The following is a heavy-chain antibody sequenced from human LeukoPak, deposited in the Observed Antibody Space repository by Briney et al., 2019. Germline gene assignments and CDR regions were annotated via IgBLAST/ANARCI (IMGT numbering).Heavy chain of an antibody. Sequence: RASVTVSCKASGYTFTSYAMHWVRQAPGQRLEWMGWINAGNGNTKYSQKFQGRVTITRDTSASTAYMELSSLRSEDTAVYYCARMGYYYDSSGYYQYFDYWGQGTLVTVSS. V-gene: IGHV1-3*01. J-gene: IGHJ4*02. CDR1: GYTFTSYA. D-gene: IGHD3-22*01. CDR2: INAGNGNT. CDR3: ARMGYYYDSSGYYQYFDY.